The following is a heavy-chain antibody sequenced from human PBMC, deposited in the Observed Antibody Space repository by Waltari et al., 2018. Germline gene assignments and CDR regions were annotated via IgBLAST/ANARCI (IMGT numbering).Heavy chain of an antibody. CDR3: ASQRDVAAWFES. Sequence: QVQLQESGPGVVKPSETLSLTCNVSGYSTSTGFSWSWIRQTSETGLEWIANIYRGWSTYYNPSVKTRVTISLDTAKNQISLKLDAVTAADTAIYYCASQRDVAAWFESWGQGTLVTVSS. CDR2: IYRGWST. J-gene: IGHJ5*01. V-gene: IGHV4-38-2*02. D-gene: IGHD6-19*01. CDR1: GYSTSTGFS.